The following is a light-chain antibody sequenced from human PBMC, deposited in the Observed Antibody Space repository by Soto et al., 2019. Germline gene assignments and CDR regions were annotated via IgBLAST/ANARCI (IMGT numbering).Light chain of an antibody. V-gene: IGLV2-8*01. Sequence: QSVLTQPPSASGSPGQSVTVSCTGTSSDIGDYNYVSWYQQHPGKAPKLMIYEVSKRPSGVPDRFSGSKSGNTASLTVSGLQADDEADYYCSSYVGNNNLVFGGGTKVTVL. CDR3: SSYVGNNNLV. CDR2: EVS. CDR1: SSDIGDYNY. J-gene: IGLJ2*01.